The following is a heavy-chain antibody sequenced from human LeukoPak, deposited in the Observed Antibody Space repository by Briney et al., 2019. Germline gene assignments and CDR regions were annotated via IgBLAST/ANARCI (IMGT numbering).Heavy chain of an antibody. J-gene: IGHJ4*02. CDR2: IYYSGST. CDR3: ARSYYYDSSGSEQHFDY. CDR1: GGSISSGGYY. Sequence: SETLSLTCTVSGGSISSGGYYWSWIRQHPGKGLEWIGYIYYSGSTYYNPSLKSRVTISVDTSKNQFSLKLSSVTAADTAVYYCARSYYYDSSGSEQHFDYWGQGTLVTVSP. V-gene: IGHV4-31*03. D-gene: IGHD3-22*01.